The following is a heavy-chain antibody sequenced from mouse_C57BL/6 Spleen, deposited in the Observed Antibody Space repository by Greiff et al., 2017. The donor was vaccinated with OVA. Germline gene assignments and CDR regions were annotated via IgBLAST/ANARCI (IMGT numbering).Heavy chain of an antibody. CDR1: GYTFTSYW. V-gene: IGHV1-72*01. CDR2: IDPNSGGT. CDR3: ARRSSYGSSYDYAMDY. D-gene: IGHD1-1*01. J-gene: IGHJ4*01. Sequence: QVQLKQPGAELVKPGASVKLSCKASGYTFTSYWMHWVKQRPGRGLEWIGRIDPNSGGTKYNEKFKSKATLTVDKPSSTAYMQLSSLTSEDSAVYYCARRSSYGSSYDYAMDYWGQGTSVTVSS.